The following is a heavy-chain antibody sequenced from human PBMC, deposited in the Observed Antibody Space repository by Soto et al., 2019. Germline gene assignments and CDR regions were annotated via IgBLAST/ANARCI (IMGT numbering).Heavy chain of an antibody. CDR3: AIEGAGFGY. V-gene: IGHV3-73*01. D-gene: IGHD1-26*01. Sequence: EFQLVESGGGLVQPGGSVRLSCAASGFTFSASSMHWVRQAAGKGLEWLGRIRRKANNYATVYSEVLKGRSIISRDDSQDTMFLEMNNLRTVDTAMYYCAIEGAGFGYWGQGTLVTVSS. J-gene: IGHJ4*02. CDR2: IRRKANNYAT. CDR1: GFTFSASS.